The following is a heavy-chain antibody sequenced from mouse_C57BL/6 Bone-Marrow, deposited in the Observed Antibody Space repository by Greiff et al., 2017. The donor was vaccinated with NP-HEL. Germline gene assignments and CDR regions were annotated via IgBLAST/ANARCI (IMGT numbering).Heavy chain of an antibody. V-gene: IGHV14-4*01. CDR1: GFNIKDDY. Sequence: VHVKQSGAELVRPGASVMLSCTVSGFNIKDDYMHWVKQRPEQGLEWIGWIDPENGDTEYASKFQGKATITADTSSNTAYLQLSSLTSEDTAVYYCTTGGSSPYAMDYWGQGTSVTVSS. J-gene: IGHJ4*01. CDR2: IDPENGDT. D-gene: IGHD1-1*01. CDR3: TTGGSSPYAMDY.